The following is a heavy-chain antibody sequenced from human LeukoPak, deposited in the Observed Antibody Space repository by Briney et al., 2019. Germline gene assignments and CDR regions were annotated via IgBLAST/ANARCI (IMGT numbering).Heavy chain of an antibody. CDR1: EFTFSSYG. Sequence: GGSLRLSCAASEFTFSSYGMHWVRQAPGKGLEWVAFIRYDGSNKYYADSVKGRFTISRDNSKNTLYLQMNSLRAEDTAVYYCAKDIWTAGDFDYWGQGTLVTVSS. CDR3: AKDIWTAGDFDY. J-gene: IGHJ4*02. CDR2: IRYDGSNK. D-gene: IGHD3/OR15-3a*01. V-gene: IGHV3-30*02.